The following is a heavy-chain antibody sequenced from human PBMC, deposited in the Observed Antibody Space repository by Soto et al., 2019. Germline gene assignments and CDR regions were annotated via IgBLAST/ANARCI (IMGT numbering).Heavy chain of an antibody. CDR2: MNPNSGNT. D-gene: IGHD3-22*01. Sequence: AGEPVSCLASVCTFPSYDINWVRQATGQGREGMGGMNPNSGNTGYAQKFQRRVTLTRNTSISKAYMQLSSLRSEDTAVYYCATVYYYDISGYYRYYHYGMDVWGQGTTVTVSS. V-gene: IGHV1-8*01. CDR1: VCTFPSYD. CDR3: ATVYYYDISGYYRYYHYGMDV. J-gene: IGHJ6*02.